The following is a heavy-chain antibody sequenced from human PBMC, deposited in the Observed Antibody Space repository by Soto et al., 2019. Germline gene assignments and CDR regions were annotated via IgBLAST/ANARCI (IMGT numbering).Heavy chain of an antibody. J-gene: IGHJ6*02. CDR3: ARDSYYGSGSYFRLRYGMDV. Sequence: PGGSLRLSCAASGFTFSSYAMHWVRQAPGKGLEWVAVISYDGSNKYYADSVKGRFTISRDNSKNTLYLQMNSLRAEDTAVYYCARDSYYGSGSYFRLRYGMDVWGQGTTVTVSS. V-gene: IGHV3-30-3*01. CDR1: GFTFSSYA. D-gene: IGHD3-10*01. CDR2: ISYDGSNK.